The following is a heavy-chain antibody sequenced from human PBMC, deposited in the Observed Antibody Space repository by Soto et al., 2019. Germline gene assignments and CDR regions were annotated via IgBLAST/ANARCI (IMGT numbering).Heavy chain of an antibody. CDR1: GFTFSYYW. V-gene: IGHV3-74*01. J-gene: IGHJ3*01. D-gene: IGHD1-26*01. Sequence: EVQLVESGGGLVRPGGSLRLSCAASGFTFSYYWMHWVRQAPWKGLVWVSRIHSDGSSTTYADFVKGRFIISRDNARNTVDLQMNSVRVEDTAVYYCARGDRGAFDLWGQGTVATVSS. CDR2: IHSDGSST. CDR3: ARGDRGAFDL.